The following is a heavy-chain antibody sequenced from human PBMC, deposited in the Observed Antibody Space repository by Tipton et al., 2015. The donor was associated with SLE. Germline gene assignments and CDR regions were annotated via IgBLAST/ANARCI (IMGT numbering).Heavy chain of an antibody. Sequence: TLSLTCTVSGGSLSGQFWTWIRQPPGKGLEWIGYIYDNENIHYNPSLKSRLTMSVETSKNQFSLRLSSVTAADTAVYYCARDWRDSGWYGGFDSWAQGTLVTVSS. V-gene: IGHV4-59*11. CDR3: ARDWRDSGWYGGFDS. CDR1: GGSLSGQF. CDR2: IYDNENI. J-gene: IGHJ4*02. D-gene: IGHD6-19*01.